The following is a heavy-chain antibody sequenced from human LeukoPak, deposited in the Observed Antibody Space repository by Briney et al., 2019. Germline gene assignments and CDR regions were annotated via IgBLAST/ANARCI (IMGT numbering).Heavy chain of an antibody. CDR3: ARGGGSIRHSYYYYVDV. CDR1: GFTFSSYE. CDR2: INSSGSTI. Sequence: GGSLRLSCAASGFTFSSYEMNWVRQAPGKGLEWVSYINSSGSTIYYADSVKGRFTISRGNAKNSLYLRMNSLRDEDTALYYCARGGGSIRHSYYYYVDVWGKGTSVTVSS. J-gene: IGHJ6*03. V-gene: IGHV3-48*03. D-gene: IGHD2-15*01.